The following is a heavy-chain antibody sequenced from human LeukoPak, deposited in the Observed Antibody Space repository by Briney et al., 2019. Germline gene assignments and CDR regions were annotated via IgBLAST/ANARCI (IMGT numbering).Heavy chain of an antibody. J-gene: IGHJ4*02. CDR2: IYHLGST. CDR3: ARRRESHPFDS. CDR1: GVSISSANSY. Sequence: SETLSLTCTVSGVSISSANSYWGWIRQPPGKGLEWIASIYHLGSTYYNPSLKSRVSLSVDTSKNEFSLKLSSVTAADTALFYCARRRESHPFDSRGQGTLVTVSS. V-gene: IGHV4-39*01.